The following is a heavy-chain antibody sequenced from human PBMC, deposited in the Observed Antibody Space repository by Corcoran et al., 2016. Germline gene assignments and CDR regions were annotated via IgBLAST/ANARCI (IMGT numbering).Heavy chain of an antibody. D-gene: IGHD6-6*01. CDR2: INPGGGST. Sequence: QVQLVQSGAEVKKPGASVKVSCKASGYTFSSYHMHWVRQAPGQGLDWMGIINPGGGSTNYAQEFQGRVTMTSDTSTDTVYMELSSLRSEDTAVYYCARKRGSSSSLDYWGQGTLVTVSS. CDR1: GYTFSSYH. V-gene: IGHV1-46*01. CDR3: ARKRGSSSSLDY. J-gene: IGHJ4*02.